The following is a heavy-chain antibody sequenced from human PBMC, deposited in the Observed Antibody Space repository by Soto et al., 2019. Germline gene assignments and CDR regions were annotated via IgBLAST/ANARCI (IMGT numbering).Heavy chain of an antibody. Sequence: GGSLRLSCAASGFTFSSYAMSWVRQAPGKGLEWVSAISGSGGSTYYADSVKGRFTISRDNSKNTLYLQMNSLSAEDTAVYYCAKALYSSSWYSKYYYYYMDVWGKGTTVTVSS. J-gene: IGHJ6*03. CDR2: ISGSGGST. V-gene: IGHV3-23*01. CDR3: AKALYSSSWYSKYYYYYMDV. D-gene: IGHD6-13*01. CDR1: GFTFSSYA.